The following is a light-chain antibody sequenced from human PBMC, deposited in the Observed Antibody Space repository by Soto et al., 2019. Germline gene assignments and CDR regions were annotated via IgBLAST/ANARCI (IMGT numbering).Light chain of an antibody. Sequence: DIQMTQSPSSLSASVGDRVTITCRASQDIGSDLGWYQQRPGKAPKRLISAAFRLQSGVPSRFSGSGFGTEFTLTISSLQPEDFATYYCLQHRSYSWTFGQGTRVEIK. CDR2: AAF. J-gene: IGKJ1*01. CDR1: QDIGSD. CDR3: LQHRSYSWT. V-gene: IGKV1-17*01.